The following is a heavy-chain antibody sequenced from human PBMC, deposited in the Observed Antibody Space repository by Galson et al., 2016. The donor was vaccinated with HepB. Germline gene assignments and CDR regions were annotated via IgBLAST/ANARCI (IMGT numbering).Heavy chain of an antibody. CDR1: GATFSSYA. V-gene: IGHV1-69*13. CDR3: AISWAYCGSDCYDFEY. D-gene: IGHD2-21*02. Sequence: SVKVSCKASGATFSSYAINWVRQAPGQGLEWMGGIIPIFGTPNYAQKFQGRVTINADESTGTAYMELNNLKSQDTAVYYCAISWAYCGSDCYDFEYWGQGALVTVSS. CDR2: IIPIFGTP. J-gene: IGHJ4*02.